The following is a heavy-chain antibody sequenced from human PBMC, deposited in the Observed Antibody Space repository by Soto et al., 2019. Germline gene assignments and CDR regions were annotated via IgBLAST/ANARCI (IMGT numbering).Heavy chain of an antibody. D-gene: IGHD4-17*01. J-gene: IGHJ4*02. CDR3: AKDPGYGDYEDYFDY. CDR1: GFTFSSYA. Sequence: QVQLVESGGGVVQPGRSLRLSCAASGFTFSSYAMHWVGQAPGKGLGWVAVLAFDGSNKYYADSVQGRFTISTDNSKNTLYLQMNSLRPEDTAVYYCAKDPGYGDYEDYFDYWGQGTLVTVSS. V-gene: IGHV3-30*18. CDR2: LAFDGSNK.